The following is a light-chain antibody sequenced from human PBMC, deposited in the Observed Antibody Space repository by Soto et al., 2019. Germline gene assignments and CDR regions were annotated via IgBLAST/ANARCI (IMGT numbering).Light chain of an antibody. J-gene: IGLJ2*01. Sequence: QSALTQPASVSGSPGQSITISCTGTSSDIGGYKYVSWYQQHPGIAPKLMIYEVSNWPSGVSNRFSGSKSGNTASLTISGLQAEDEADYYCCSYTRRSTRVFGGGTKLTVL. CDR1: SSDIGGYKY. CDR2: EVS. V-gene: IGLV2-14*01. CDR3: CSYTRRSTRV.